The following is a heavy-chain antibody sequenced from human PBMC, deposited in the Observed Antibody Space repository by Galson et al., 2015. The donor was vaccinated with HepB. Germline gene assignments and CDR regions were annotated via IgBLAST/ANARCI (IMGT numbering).Heavy chain of an antibody. V-gene: IGHV3-49*03. CDR1: GFTFGDYA. J-gene: IGHJ3*02. CDR3: TRVRPGYYDSSGNDAFDI. D-gene: IGHD3-22*01. CDR2: IRSKAYGGTT. Sequence: SLRLSCAASGFTFGDYAMSWFRQAPGKGLEWVGFIRSKAYGGTTEYAASVKGRFTISRDDSKSIAYLQMNSLKTEDTAVYYCTRVRPGYYDSSGNDAFDIWGQGTMVTVSS.